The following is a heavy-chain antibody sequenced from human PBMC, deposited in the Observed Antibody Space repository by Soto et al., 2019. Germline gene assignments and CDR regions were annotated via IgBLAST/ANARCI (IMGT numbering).Heavy chain of an antibody. CDR2: IYQSGST. CDR1: GGSISSGGYA. Sequence: SETLSLTCAVSGGSISSGGYAWAWIRQPPGKGLEWVGYIYQSGSTYYNPSLKSRVTIAADRSKNQFPLNLASVTAADTAVYYCASSYSGGDAYFDYWGQGTVVTVSS. CDR3: ASSYSGGDAYFDY. V-gene: IGHV4-30-2*01. D-gene: IGHD2-21*02. J-gene: IGHJ4*02.